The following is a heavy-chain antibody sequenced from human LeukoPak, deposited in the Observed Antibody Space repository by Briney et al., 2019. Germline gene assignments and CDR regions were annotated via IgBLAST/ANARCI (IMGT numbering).Heavy chain of an antibody. CDR2: IYLHSGGT. J-gene: IGHJ5*02. V-gene: IGHV1-2*06. CDR1: GYTYTGYY. Sequence: GASVKVSCKASGYTYTGYYIHWVPQAPGRGLEWMGRIYLHSGGTIYTQKFQGRVTMTRDTSISTAYMELSRLRSDDTAVYYCARDHAFEGDNWFDPWGQGTQVTVSS. D-gene: IGHD3-16*01. CDR3: ARDHAFEGDNWFDP.